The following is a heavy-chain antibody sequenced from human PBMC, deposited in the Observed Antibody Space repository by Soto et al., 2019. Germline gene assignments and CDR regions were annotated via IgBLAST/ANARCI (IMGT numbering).Heavy chain of an antibody. V-gene: IGHV1-69*02. CDR3: ARNPYSSSSPPSPFFDY. CDR2: IIPILGIA. CDR1: GGTFSSYT. D-gene: IGHD6-6*01. J-gene: IGHJ4*02. Sequence: ALVKVSCKASGGTFSSYTISWVRQAPGQGLEWMGRIIPILGIANYAQKFQGRVTITADKSTSTAYMELSSLRSEDTAVYYCARNPYSSSSPPSPFFDYWGQGTLVTVSS.